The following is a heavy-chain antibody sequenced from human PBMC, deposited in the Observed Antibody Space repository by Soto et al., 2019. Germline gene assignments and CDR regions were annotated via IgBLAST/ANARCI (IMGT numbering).Heavy chain of an antibody. D-gene: IGHD3-22*01. V-gene: IGHV4-39*01. CDR3: ATEGIGYYDSSGHFYYYYGMDV. CDR2: IYYSGST. J-gene: IGHJ6*02. Sequence: SETLSLTCTVSGGSISSSSYYWGWIRQPPGKGLEWIGSIYYSGSTYYNPSLKSRVTISVDTSKNQFSLKPSSVTAADTAVYYCATEGIGYYDSSGHFYYYYGMDVWGQGTTVT. CDR1: GGSISSSSYY.